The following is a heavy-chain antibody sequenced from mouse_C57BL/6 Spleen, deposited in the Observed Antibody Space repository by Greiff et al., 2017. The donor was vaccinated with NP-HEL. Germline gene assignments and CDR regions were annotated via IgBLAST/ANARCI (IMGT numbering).Heavy chain of an antibody. D-gene: IGHD1-3*01. CDR3: ARLKRDGGSAMDY. Sequence: VQLQQSGPVLVKPGASVKMSCKASGYTFTDYYMNWVKQSHGKSLEWIGVINPYNGGTSYNQKFKGKATLTVDKSSSTAYMELNSLTSEDSAVYYCARLKRDGGSAMDYWGQGTSVTVSS. V-gene: IGHV1-19*01. CDR1: GYTFTDYY. J-gene: IGHJ4*01. CDR2: INPYNGGT.